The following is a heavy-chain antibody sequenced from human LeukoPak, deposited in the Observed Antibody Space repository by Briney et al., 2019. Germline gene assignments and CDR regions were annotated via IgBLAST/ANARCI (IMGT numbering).Heavy chain of an antibody. D-gene: IGHD4-17*01. CDR1: GGSISSSSYY. CDR3: ASSGTVITTFYGMDV. Sequence: SETLSLTCTVSGGSISSSSYYWGWIRQPPGKGLEWIGEINHSGSTNYNPSLKSRVTISVDTSKNQFSLKLSSVTAAGTAVYYCASSGTVITTFYGMDVWGQGTTVTVSS. CDR2: INHSGST. V-gene: IGHV4-39*07. J-gene: IGHJ6*02.